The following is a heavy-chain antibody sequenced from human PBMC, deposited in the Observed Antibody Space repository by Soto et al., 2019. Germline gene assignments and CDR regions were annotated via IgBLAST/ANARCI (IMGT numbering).Heavy chain of an antibody. CDR2: INRDGSKK. Sequence: EVQLEESGGDLVQPGGSLRLSCAASGFTLSAYWMTWVRQAPGKGLEWVANINRDGSKKSYLDSVRGQFTISRDNVGNSLYLQMDSLGCDDTALYYCARYVSPGISSLYVDAVDIWVQGTMVTVSS. V-gene: IGHV3-7*05. CDR3: ARYVSPGISSLYVDAVDI. CDR1: GFTLSAYW. J-gene: IGHJ3*02. D-gene: IGHD6-13*01.